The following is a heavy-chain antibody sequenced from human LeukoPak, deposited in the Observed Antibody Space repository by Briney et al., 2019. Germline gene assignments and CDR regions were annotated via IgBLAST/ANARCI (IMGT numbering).Heavy chain of an antibody. CDR3: AREVSTVTTWGTAFYFDY. CDR1: DYTLTSYG. CDR2: ISAYNGNT. V-gene: IGHV1-18*01. Sequence: ASVKVSCKASDYTLTSYGISWVRQAPGQGLEWMGWISAYNGNTNYAQKLQGRVTMTTDTSTSTAYMELRSLRSDDTAVYYCAREVSTVTTWGTAFYFDYWGQGTLVTVSS. D-gene: IGHD4-17*01. J-gene: IGHJ4*02.